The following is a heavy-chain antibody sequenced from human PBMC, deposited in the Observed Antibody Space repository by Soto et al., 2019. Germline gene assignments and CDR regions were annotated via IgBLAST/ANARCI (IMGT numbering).Heavy chain of an antibody. V-gene: IGHV4-30-4*01. D-gene: IGHD1-26*01. CDR3: AREGVREQPYWYFDL. CDR2: IYYSGST. J-gene: IGHJ2*01. Sequence: QVQLQESGPGLVKPSQTLSLTCTVSGGSISSGDYYWSWIRQPPGKGLEWIGYIYYSGSTNYNPSLKSRVTMSVDTSKNQFSLKLSSVTAADTAVYYCAREGVREQPYWYFDLWGRGTLVTVSS. CDR1: GGSISSGDYY.